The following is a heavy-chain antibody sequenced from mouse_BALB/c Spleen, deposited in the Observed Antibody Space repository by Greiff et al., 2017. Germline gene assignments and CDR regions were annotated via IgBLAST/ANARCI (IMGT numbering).Heavy chain of an antibody. D-gene: IGHD1-1*01. CDR3: ARSGYGSNLDY. V-gene: IGHV5-17*02. CDR2: ISSGSSTI. Sequence: EVQLQESGGGLVQPGGSRKLSCAASGFTFSSFGMHWVRQAPEKGLEWVAYISSGSSTIYYADTVKGRFTISRDNPKNTLFLQMTSLRSEDTAMYYCARSGYGSNLDYWGQGTTLTVSS. J-gene: IGHJ2*01. CDR1: GFTFSSFG.